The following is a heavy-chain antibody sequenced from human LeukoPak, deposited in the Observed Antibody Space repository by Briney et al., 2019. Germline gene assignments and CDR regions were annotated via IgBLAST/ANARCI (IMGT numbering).Heavy chain of an antibody. CDR3: AKDYRMIAFGGVIGIDAFDI. V-gene: IGHV3-23*01. J-gene: IGHJ3*02. CDR1: GFTFSTYS. D-gene: IGHD3-16*02. CDR2: ISGSGSST. Sequence: PGGSLRLSCAASGFTFSTYSMNWVRQAPGKGLEWVSGISGSGSSTFDADSVKGRFTISRDNSKNTLFLQMNSLRAEDTALYYCAKDYRMIAFGGVIGIDAFDIWGQGTMVTVSS.